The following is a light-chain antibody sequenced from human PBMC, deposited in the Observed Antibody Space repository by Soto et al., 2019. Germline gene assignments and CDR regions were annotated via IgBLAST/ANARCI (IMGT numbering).Light chain of an antibody. CDR2: DVS. V-gene: IGLV2-14*01. CDR3: CSFASRNTYV. J-gene: IGLJ1*01. Sequence: QSVLTQPASVSGSPGQSIAISCTGTSSDVGAYNHVSWYQQHPGKAPELMIFDVSNRPSGVSDRFSGSKSGNTASLTTSGLQAEDEADYYCCSFASRNTYVFGSGTKVTVL. CDR1: SSDVGAYNH.